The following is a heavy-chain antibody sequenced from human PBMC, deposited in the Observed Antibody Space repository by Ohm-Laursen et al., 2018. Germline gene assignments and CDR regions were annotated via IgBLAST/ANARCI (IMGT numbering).Heavy chain of an antibody. CDR3: ATGDSSNAPPI. CDR1: GFTLSRFS. D-gene: IGHD3-16*01. CDR2: IAVNSGVA. J-gene: IGHJ4*01. V-gene: IGHV3-21*06. Sequence: GSLRLSCAASGFTLSRFSVNWVRQAPGKGLEWVSGIAVNSGVAYFGDSVKDRFTISRDNARNSFHLHMDSLRVEDTAVYYCATGDSSNAPPIWGRGTLVTVSS.